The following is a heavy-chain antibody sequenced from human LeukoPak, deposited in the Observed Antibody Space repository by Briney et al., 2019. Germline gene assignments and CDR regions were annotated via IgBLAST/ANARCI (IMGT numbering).Heavy chain of an antibody. D-gene: IGHD3-9*01. CDR1: RGSISSSSHY. CDR2: IYYSGNT. V-gene: IGHV4-39*07. J-gene: IGHJ4*02. CDR3: AREIKGILTGYGYFDY. Sequence: PSETLSLTCTVSRGSISSSSHYWAWIRQPPGKGLEWIANIYYSGNTYYDPSLKSRVTISVDTSKNQFSLKLSSVTAADTAVYYCAREIKGILTGYGYFDYWGQGTLVTVSS.